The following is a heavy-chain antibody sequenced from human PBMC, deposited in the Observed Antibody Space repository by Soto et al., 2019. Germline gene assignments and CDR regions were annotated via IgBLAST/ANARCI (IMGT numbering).Heavy chain of an antibody. Sequence: ASETLSLTCTVSGGSISSYYWSWIRQPPGKGLEWIGYIYYSGSTNYNPSLKSRVTISVDTSKNQFSLKLSSVTAADTAVYYCARGYSSLYFDYWGQGTLVTVSS. V-gene: IGHV4-59*01. CDR1: GGSISSYY. CDR2: IYYSGST. J-gene: IGHJ4*02. CDR3: ARGYSSLYFDY. D-gene: IGHD6-13*01.